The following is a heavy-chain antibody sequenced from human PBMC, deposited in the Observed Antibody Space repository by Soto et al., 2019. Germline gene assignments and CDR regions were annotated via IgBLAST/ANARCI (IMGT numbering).Heavy chain of an antibody. D-gene: IGHD1-1*01. V-gene: IGHV3-53*01. Sequence: GGALRLSCATPGFTLSNKYMSWGRPAPGKGLEWVSIIYSGGNTYYADSVKGRFTISRDNSKNTLYLQMDSLRVEDTAVYYCARYDNYGTRKYYFDYWGQGTLVTVSS. CDR3: ARYDNYGTRKYYFDY. J-gene: IGHJ4*02. CDR2: IYSGGNT. CDR1: GFTLSNKY.